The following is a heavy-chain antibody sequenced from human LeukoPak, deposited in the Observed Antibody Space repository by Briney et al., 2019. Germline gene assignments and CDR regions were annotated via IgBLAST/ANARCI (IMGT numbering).Heavy chain of an antibody. Sequence: TGGSLRLSCAASGFTISNYWMHWVRQAPGKGLVWVSRINSDGSSTTYADSVKGRFTLSRDNAKNTLYLQMNSLRAEDTAVYYCARGYIYGFESWGQGTLVTVSS. CDR1: GFTISNYW. CDR3: ARGYIYGFES. D-gene: IGHD5-18*01. CDR2: INSDGSST. J-gene: IGHJ4*02. V-gene: IGHV3-74*01.